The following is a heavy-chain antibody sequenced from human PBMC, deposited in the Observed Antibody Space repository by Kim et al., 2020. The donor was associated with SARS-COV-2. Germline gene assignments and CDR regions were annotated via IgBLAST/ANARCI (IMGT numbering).Heavy chain of an antibody. J-gene: IGHJ4*02. Sequence: GGSLRLYCAASGFTFSNYAMSWVRQAPGMGLEWVSFISDSGGSTFYADSVKGRFTFSRDNSKNTLYLLMTSLRAEDTALYYCAKGHTETIGGIDYWGQGT. V-gene: IGHV3-23*01. CDR3: AKGHTETIGGIDY. D-gene: IGHD1-26*01. CDR1: GFTFSNYA. CDR2: ISDSGGST.